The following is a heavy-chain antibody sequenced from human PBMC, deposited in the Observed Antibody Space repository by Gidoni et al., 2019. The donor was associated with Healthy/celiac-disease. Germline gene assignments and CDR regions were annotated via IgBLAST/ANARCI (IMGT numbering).Heavy chain of an antibody. D-gene: IGHD3-10*02. CDR2: INHSGST. CDR3: ARAMYIRWFDP. V-gene: IGHV4-34*01. J-gene: IGHJ5*02. Sequence: IGEINHSGSTNYNPSLKSRVTISVDTSKNQFSLKLSSVTAADTAVYYCARAMYIRWFDPWGQGTRVTVSS.